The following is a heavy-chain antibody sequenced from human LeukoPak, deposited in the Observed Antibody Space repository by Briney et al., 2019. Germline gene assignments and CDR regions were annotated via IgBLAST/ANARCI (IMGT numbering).Heavy chain of an antibody. J-gene: IGHJ4*02. CDR2: IYTSGST. CDR1: GGSISSGSYY. D-gene: IGHD5-12*01. CDR3: ARYSGYDSRFDY. V-gene: IGHV4-61*02. Sequence: SETLSLTCTVSGGSISSGSYYRSWIRQPAGKGLGWIGRIYTSGSTNYNPSLKSRVTISVDTSKNQFSLKLSSVTAADTAVYYCARYSGYDSRFDYWGQGTLVTVSS.